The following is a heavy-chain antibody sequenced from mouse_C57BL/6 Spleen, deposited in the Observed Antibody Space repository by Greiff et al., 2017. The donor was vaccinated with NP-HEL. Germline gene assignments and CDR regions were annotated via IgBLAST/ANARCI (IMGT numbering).Heavy chain of an antibody. D-gene: IGHD2-2*01. Sequence: VQLQQSGAELVKPGASVKISCKASGYAFSSYWMNWVKQRPGKGLEWIGQIYPGDGDTNYNGKFKGKATLTADKSSSTAYMQLSSLTSEDSAVYFCARRYGYDGYFDVWGTGTTVTVSS. CDR2: IYPGDGDT. CDR3: ARRYGYDGYFDV. V-gene: IGHV1-80*01. CDR1: GYAFSSYW. J-gene: IGHJ1*03.